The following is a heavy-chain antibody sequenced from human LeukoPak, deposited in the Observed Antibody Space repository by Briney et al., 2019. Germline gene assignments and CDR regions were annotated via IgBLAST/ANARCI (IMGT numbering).Heavy chain of an antibody. CDR2: ISAYNGNT. CDR1: GYTFTSYG. Sequence: ASVKVSCKASGYTFTSYGISWVRQAPGQRLEWMGWISAYNGNTNYAQKLQGRVTMTTDTSTSTAYMELRSLRSDDTAVYYCARVAGRAHSSSWYFDYWGQGTLVTVSS. J-gene: IGHJ4*02. D-gene: IGHD6-13*01. CDR3: ARVAGRAHSSSWYFDY. V-gene: IGHV1-18*01.